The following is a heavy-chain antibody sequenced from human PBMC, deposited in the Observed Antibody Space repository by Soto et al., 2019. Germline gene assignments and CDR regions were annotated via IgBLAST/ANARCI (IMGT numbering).Heavy chain of an antibody. V-gene: IGHV4-30-2*01. CDR3: ARGPGTTRFGWFDP. CDR1: GGSISSGGYS. Sequence: SETLSLTCAVSGGSISSGGYSWSWIRQPPGKGLEWIGYIYHSGSTYYNPSLKSRVTISVDRSKNQFSLKLSSVTAADTAVYYCARGPGTTRFGWFDPWGQGTLVTVSS. CDR2: IYHSGST. J-gene: IGHJ5*02. D-gene: IGHD1-7*01.